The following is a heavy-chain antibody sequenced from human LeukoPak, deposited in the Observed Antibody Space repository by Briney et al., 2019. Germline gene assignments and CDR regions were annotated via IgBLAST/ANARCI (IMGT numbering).Heavy chain of an antibody. CDR2: IIPILGIA. Sequence: GASVKVSCKASGGTFSSYTISWVRQAPGQGLEWMGRIIPILGIANYAQKFQGRVTITADTSTDTAYMELSSLRSEDTAVYYCATWSLCSGGSCYTNYYYYYMDVWGKGTTVTVSS. J-gene: IGHJ6*03. CDR3: ATWSLCSGGSCYTNYYYYYMDV. V-gene: IGHV1-69*02. D-gene: IGHD2-15*01. CDR1: GGTFSSYT.